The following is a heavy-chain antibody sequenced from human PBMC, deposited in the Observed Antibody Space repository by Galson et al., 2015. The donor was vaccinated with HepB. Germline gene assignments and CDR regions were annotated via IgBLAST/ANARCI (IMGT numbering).Heavy chain of an antibody. Sequence: SLRLSCAASGFTFGDYAMSWFRQAPGKGLEWVGFIRSKAYGGTTEYAASVKGRFTISRDDSKSIAYLQMNSLKTEDTAVYYCTRDYDFWSGYGNTNYYYGMDVWGQGTTVTVSS. CDR2: IRSKAYGGTT. CDR3: TRDYDFWSGYGNTNYYYGMDV. D-gene: IGHD3-3*01. J-gene: IGHJ6*02. V-gene: IGHV3-49*03. CDR1: GFTFGDYA.